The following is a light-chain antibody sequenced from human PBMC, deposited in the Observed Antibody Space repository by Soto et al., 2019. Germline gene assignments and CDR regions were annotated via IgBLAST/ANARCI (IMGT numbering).Light chain of an antibody. CDR1: QSVGHN. J-gene: IGKJ1*01. CDR3: QQYNNWPRT. Sequence: DIVMTQSPVTLSVSPGDRATLSCRASQSVGHNLAWFQQKPGQAPRLLIYGASAGATGIPDRFRGSGFGTEFTLTFSSLQSEDLAVYYCQQYNNWPRTFGQGTKVEMK. CDR2: GAS. V-gene: IGKV3-15*01.